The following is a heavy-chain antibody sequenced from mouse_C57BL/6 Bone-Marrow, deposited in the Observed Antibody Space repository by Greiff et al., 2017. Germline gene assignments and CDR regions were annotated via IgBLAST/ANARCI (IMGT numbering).Heavy chain of an antibody. CDR1: GFTFSSYG. D-gene: IGHD2-4*01. CDR2: ISSGGSYT. Sequence: EVQVVESGGDLVKPGGSLKLSCAASGFTFSSYGMSWVRQTPDKRLEWVATISSGGSYTYYPDSVKGRFTLSRDNAKNTLYLQMSSLKSEDTAMYYCARFYYDYSLCAYWGQGTLVTVSA. CDR3: ARFYYDYSLCAY. V-gene: IGHV5-6*01. J-gene: IGHJ3*01.